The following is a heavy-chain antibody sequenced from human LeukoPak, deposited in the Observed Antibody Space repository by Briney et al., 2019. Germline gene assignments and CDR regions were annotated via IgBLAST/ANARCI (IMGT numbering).Heavy chain of an antibody. V-gene: IGHV3-21*01. CDR2: ISSSSSYI. CDR1: GFTFSRFW. Sequence: GGSLRLSCAVSGFTFSRFWMAWVRQSPGKGLEWVSSISSSSSYIYYADSVKGRFTISRDNAKNSLYLQMNSLRAEDTAVYYCARAYSYYDFWRFDPWGQGTLVTVSS. J-gene: IGHJ5*02. CDR3: ARAYSYYDFWRFDP. D-gene: IGHD3-3*01.